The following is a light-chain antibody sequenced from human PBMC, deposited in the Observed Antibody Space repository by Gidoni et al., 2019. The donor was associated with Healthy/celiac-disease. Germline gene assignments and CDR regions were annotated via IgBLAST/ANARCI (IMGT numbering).Light chain of an antibody. CDR3: MQDRETLYT. J-gene: IGKJ2*01. Sequence: DIFMTPSPLSLPVTPGDPASISCSSSQSLLHSNGYNYLDLYLQKPGQAQQLLSYLGSNRASGGAERCSGSGSGTDFKLKISRGEADDVGVYYCMQDRETLYTFGQGTKLEIK. CDR2: LGS. V-gene: IGKV2-28*01. CDR1: QSLLHSNGYNY.